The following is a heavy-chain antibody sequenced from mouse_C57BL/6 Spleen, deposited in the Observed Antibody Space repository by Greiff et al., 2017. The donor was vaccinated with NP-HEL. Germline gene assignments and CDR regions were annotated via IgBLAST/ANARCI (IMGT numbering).Heavy chain of an antibody. Sequence: VQLQQSGAELVRPGASVKLSCTASGFNIKDYYMHWVKQRPEQGLEWIGRIDPEDGDTEYAPKFQGKATRTADTSSNTAYLQLSSLTSEDTAVYYCTPTTVVAHWYFDVWGTGTTVTVSS. J-gene: IGHJ1*03. CDR1: GFNIKDYY. CDR3: TPTTVVAHWYFDV. V-gene: IGHV14-1*01. CDR2: IDPEDGDT. D-gene: IGHD1-1*01.